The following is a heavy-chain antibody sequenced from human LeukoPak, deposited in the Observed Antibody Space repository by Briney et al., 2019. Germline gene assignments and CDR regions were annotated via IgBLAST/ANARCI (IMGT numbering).Heavy chain of an antibody. CDR3: ARGWDNNDSSGYSA. J-gene: IGHJ4*02. D-gene: IGHD3-22*01. V-gene: IGHV3-30-3*01. CDR1: GFTFSSYA. CDR2: ISYDGSNK. Sequence: GGSLRLSCAASGFTFSSYAMHWVRQAPGKGLEWVAVISYDGSNKYYADSVKGRFTISRDNSKNTLYLQMNSLRVEDTAVYYCARGWDNNDSSGYSAWGQGTLVTVSS.